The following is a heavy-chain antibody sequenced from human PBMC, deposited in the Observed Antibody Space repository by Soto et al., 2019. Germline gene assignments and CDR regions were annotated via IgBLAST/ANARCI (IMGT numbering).Heavy chain of an antibody. Sequence: QVQLVQSGAEVKKPGASVKVSCKASGYSFTSFYMHWVRQAHGQGLEWMGIINANGGTTNYAQKFHGRVTMTRDTSTSTVSMELSSLRSDDTAVYFCARGLYGDEIDPWGQGTLVTVSS. CDR1: GYSFTSFY. V-gene: IGHV1-46*03. D-gene: IGHD4-17*01. J-gene: IGHJ5*02. CDR2: INANGGTT. CDR3: ARGLYGDEIDP.